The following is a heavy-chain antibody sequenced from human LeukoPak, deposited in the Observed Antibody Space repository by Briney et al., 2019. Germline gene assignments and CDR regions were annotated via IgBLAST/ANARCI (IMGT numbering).Heavy chain of an antibody. D-gene: IGHD6-19*01. CDR2: IIGSGGRT. CDR3: ATRTIGYSSGPIDY. J-gene: IGHJ4*02. CDR1: GFTFTSYA. V-gene: IGHV3-23*01. Sequence: GGSLRLSCAASGFTFTSYAMSWVRQAPGKVLEWVSAIIGSGGRTYYAGSVKGRFTISRDNSKNTLYMQMNGLRTEDTAVYYCATRTIGYSSGPIDYWGQGTLVTVSS.